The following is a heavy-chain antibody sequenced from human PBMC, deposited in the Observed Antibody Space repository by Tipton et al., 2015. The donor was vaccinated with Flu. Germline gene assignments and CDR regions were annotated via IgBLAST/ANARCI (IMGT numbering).Heavy chain of an antibody. Sequence: TLSLTCTVSGGSIGGGDYYWSWIRQPAGKGLEWLGRMYTRGTTNYNPSLKSRLTISLDTSKNQFSLRLSSVTAADTAVYYCARANYYDSYPYFYGIDVWGQGTTVTVSS. CDR2: MYTRGTT. CDR3: ARANYYDSYPYFYGIDV. V-gene: IGHV4-61*02. CDR1: GGSIGGGDYY. D-gene: IGHD3-22*01. J-gene: IGHJ6*02.